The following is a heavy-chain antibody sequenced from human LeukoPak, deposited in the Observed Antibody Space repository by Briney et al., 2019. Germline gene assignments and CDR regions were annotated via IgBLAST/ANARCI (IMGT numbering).Heavy chain of an antibody. CDR1: GGSISSGGYS. J-gene: IGHJ5*02. CDR3: ARAPQVDYDFNWFDP. V-gene: IGHV4-30-2*01. CDR2: IYHSGST. Sequence: SETLSLTSAVSGGSISSGGYSWSWIRQPPGKGLEWIGYIYHSGSTYYNPSLKSRVTISVDRSKNQFSLKLSSVTAADTAVYYCARAPQVDYDFNWFDPWGQGTLVTVSS. D-gene: IGHD3-3*01.